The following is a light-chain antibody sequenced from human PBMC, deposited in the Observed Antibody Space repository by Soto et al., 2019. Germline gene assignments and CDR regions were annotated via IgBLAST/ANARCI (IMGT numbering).Light chain of an antibody. CDR1: SSDVGGYNY. J-gene: IGLJ1*01. Sequence: QSALTQPHSVSSSPGQSVTISCTGTSSDVGGYNYVSWYQHHPVKAPKLIIYDVSERPSGFPDRFSGSKSGNTGNTASLTISGLQAEDEADYYCCSYAGSYTHVFGSGTKLTVL. CDR3: CSYAGSYTHV. V-gene: IGLV2-11*01. CDR2: DVS.